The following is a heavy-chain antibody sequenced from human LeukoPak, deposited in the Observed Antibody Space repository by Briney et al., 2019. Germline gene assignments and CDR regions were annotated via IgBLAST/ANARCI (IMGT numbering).Heavy chain of an antibody. CDR2: ISSSSSYI. Sequence: PGGSLRLSCAASGFTFSSYSMNWVRQAPGKGLEWVSSISSSSSYIYYADSVKGRFTISRDNAKNSLYLQMNSLRAEDTAVYYCARVAKNNGFVFDNWGQGTLVTVSS. D-gene: IGHD2/OR15-2a*01. CDR3: ARVAKNNGFVFDN. V-gene: IGHV3-21*01. J-gene: IGHJ4*02. CDR1: GFTFSSYS.